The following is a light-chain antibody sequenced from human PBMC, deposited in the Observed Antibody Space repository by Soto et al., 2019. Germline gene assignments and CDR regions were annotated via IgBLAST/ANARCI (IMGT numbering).Light chain of an antibody. V-gene: IGKV1-33*01. Sequence: DIQLTQSPSSLSASVGDIVTITCHASQDISNYLNWYQQKPGRAPKLLIYDASNLETGVPSRFSGSGSGTDFTFTISSLQPEDIATYYCQQYDNLPITFGHGTRLEIK. CDR1: QDISNY. CDR2: DAS. CDR3: QQYDNLPIT. J-gene: IGKJ5*01.